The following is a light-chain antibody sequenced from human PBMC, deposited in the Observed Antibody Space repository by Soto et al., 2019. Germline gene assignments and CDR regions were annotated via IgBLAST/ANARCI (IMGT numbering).Light chain of an antibody. J-gene: IGLJ1*01. CDR1: SSDVGAYNY. CDR3: SSYTDSSTLGLYV. Sequence: QSALTQPASVSGSPGQSITISCTGASSDVGAYNYVSWFQQHPGKAPTLIISEVSNRPSGVSNRFSGSKPGSMASLTVSGLQAEDEAAYYCSSYTDSSTLGLYVFGTGTKVTVL. CDR2: EVS. V-gene: IGLV2-14*01.